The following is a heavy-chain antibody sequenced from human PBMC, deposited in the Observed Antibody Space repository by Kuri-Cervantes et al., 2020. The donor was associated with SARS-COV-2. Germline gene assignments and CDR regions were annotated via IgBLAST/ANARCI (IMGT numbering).Heavy chain of an antibody. V-gene: IGHV3-48*01. Sequence: GESLKISCAASEFTFSSYSMHWVRQAPGKGLEWVSYISSSGSTIYYADSVKGRFTISRDNSKNTLYLQMNSLRAEETAVYYCSKDGSAYDFWSGYYGTYYYGMDVWGQGTTVTVSS. CDR3: SKDGSAYDFWSGYYGTYYYGMDV. D-gene: IGHD3-3*01. CDR1: EFTFSSYS. J-gene: IGHJ6*02. CDR2: ISSSGSTI.